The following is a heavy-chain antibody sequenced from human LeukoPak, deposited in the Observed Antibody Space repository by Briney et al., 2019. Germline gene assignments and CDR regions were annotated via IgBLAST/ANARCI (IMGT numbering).Heavy chain of an antibody. CDR2: IYYSGST. CDR3: ASAKQIDAFDI. CDR1: GGSISSYY. J-gene: IGHJ3*02. Sequence: SETLSLTCTVSGGSISSYYWSWIRQPPGKGLEWIGYIYYSGSTNYNPSLKSRVTISVDTSKNQFSLKLSSVTAADMAVYYCASAKQIDAFDIWGQGTMVTVSS. V-gene: IGHV4-59*01.